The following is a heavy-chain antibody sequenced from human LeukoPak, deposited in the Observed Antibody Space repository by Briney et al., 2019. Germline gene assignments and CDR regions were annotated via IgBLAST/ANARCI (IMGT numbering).Heavy chain of an antibody. CDR2: MNPNSGNT. Sequence: HGASVKVSCKASGYTFTSYDINWVRQATGQGLEWMGWMNPNSGNTGYAQKFQGRVTMTRNTSISTAYMELSSLGSEGTAVYYCARAKRNRGYCSSTSCYYYYMDVWGKGTTVTVSS. CDR1: GYTFTSYD. J-gene: IGHJ6*03. D-gene: IGHD2-2*01. CDR3: ARAKRNRGYCSSTSCYYYYMDV. V-gene: IGHV1-8*01.